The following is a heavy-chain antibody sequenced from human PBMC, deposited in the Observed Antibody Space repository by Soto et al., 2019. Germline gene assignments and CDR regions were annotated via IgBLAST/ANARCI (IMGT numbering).Heavy chain of an antibody. Sequence: SETLYLTCAVSGGSISSSNWWSWVRQPPGKGLEWIGEIYHSGSTNYNPSLKSRVTISVDKSKNQFSLKLSSVTAADTAIYYCATRITVFGLLIPPFDPWGQGTQVTVSS. J-gene: IGHJ5*02. CDR2: IYHSGST. CDR1: GGSISSSNW. D-gene: IGHD3-3*01. CDR3: ATRITVFGLLIPPFDP. V-gene: IGHV4-4*02.